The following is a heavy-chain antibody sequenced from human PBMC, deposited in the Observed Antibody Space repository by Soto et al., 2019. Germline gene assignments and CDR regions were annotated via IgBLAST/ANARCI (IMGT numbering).Heavy chain of an antibody. V-gene: IGHV3-64D*08. D-gene: IGHD3-22*01. CDR2: ISSTGGST. CDR3: VQAIFDTSRYYNAY. CDR1: GFTFSTYP. Sequence: PGGSLRLCCSASGFTFSTYPIHWVRQAPGKGLEYVSAISSTGGSTYYADSVKGRFTISRDNSENTLYLQMSSLRAEDTAVYHCVQAIFDTSRYYNAYWCQGTQVTVSS. J-gene: IGHJ4*02.